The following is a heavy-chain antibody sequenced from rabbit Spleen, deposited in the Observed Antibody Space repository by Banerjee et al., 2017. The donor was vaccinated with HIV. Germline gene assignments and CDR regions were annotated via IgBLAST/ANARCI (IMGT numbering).Heavy chain of an antibody. V-gene: IGHV1S45*01. D-gene: IGHD6-1*01. CDR3: VREAGYCGYGDGNL. CDR2: IYTGNGKT. J-gene: IGHJ4*01. Sequence: QEQLVESGGGLVKPGASLTLTCTASGFSFSSSYDMCWVRQAPGKGLEWIGCIYTGNGKTYYASWAKGRFSISKSSSTTVTLQMTSLTAADTATYFCVREAGYCGYGDGNLLCHCPPVTVS. CDR1: GFSFSSSYD.